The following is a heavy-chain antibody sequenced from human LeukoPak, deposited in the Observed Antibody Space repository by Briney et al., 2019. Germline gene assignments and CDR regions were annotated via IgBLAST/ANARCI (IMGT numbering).Heavy chain of an antibody. CDR1: GGSFSGYY. D-gene: IGHD1-26*01. V-gene: IGHV4-34*01. CDR2: INSSGST. J-gene: IGHJ4*02. Sequence: PSETLSLTCAVYGGSFSGYYWSWIRQPPGKGLEWIGEINSSGSTNCNPSLKSRVTVSADTSKNQFSLKLTSVTAADTAVYYCARARGTVGIDYWGQGTLVTVSS. CDR3: ARARGTVGIDY.